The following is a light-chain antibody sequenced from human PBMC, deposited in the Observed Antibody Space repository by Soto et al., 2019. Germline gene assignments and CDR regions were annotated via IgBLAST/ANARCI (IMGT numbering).Light chain of an antibody. CDR1: QGISSW. V-gene: IGKV1-12*01. CDR3: QQSNSFPRT. Sequence: DIQMTQSPSSVSASVGDKVTLTCRARQGISSWLAWYQQKPGKAPNLLIYAASTLQSGVPSRFSGSGSGTDFTLTISSLQPEDSATYYCQQSNSFPRTFGGGTKVEIK. CDR2: AAS. J-gene: IGKJ4*01.